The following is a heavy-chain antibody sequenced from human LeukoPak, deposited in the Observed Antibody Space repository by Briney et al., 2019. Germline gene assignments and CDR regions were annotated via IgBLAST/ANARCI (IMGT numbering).Heavy chain of an antibody. Sequence: ASVKVSCKASGGTFISYAISWVRQAPGQGREWRGGIIPIFGTANYAQKFQGRVTITTDESTSTAYMELSSLRSEDTAVYYCARDHCSSTSCYLPRLGFDPWGQGTLVTVSS. CDR3: ARDHCSSTSCYLPRLGFDP. CDR1: GGTFISYA. V-gene: IGHV1-69*05. CDR2: IIPIFGTA. J-gene: IGHJ5*02. D-gene: IGHD2-2*01.